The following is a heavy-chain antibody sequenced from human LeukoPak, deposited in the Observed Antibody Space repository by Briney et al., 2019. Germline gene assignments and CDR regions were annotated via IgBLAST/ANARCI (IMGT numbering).Heavy chain of an antibody. CDR2: INPSGGST. J-gene: IGHJ6*03. Sequence: ASVKVSCKTSGYSFTSYYIHWVRQAPGQGLEWMGIINPSGGSTSYAQKFQDTVTMTRDMSTSTVYMELSSLRSEDTAVYYCARDGVLRYFDWLFPYYMDVWGKGTTVTISS. CDR1: GYSFTSYY. CDR3: ARDGVLRYFDWLFPYYMDV. V-gene: IGHV1-46*01. D-gene: IGHD3-9*01.